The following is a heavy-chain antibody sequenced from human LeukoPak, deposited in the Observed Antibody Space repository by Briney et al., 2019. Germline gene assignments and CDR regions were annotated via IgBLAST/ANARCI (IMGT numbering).Heavy chain of an antibody. V-gene: IGHV4-59*01. D-gene: IGHD3-3*01. J-gene: IGHJ6*03. CDR3: ARGDYDFWSGLYYMDV. Sequence: SETLSLTCTVSGGSISSYYRSWIRQPPGKGLEWIGYIYYSGSTNYNPSLKSRVTISVDTSKNQFSLKLSSVTAADTAVYYCARGDYDFWSGLYYMDVWGKGTTVTVSS. CDR1: GGSISSYY. CDR2: IYYSGST.